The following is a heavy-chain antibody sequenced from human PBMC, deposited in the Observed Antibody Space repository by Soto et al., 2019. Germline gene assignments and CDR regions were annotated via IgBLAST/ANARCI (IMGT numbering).Heavy chain of an antibody. V-gene: IGHV3-74*01. CDR1: GFTFSEHW. J-gene: IGHJ4*02. Sequence: GGSLRLSCAASGFTFSEHWMHWVRQTPGKGLVWVSRINRDGSITGYADSVKGRFTISRDNTKSTLYLLMNSLKAEDTAIYYCARDRAPGEMATTFDYWGQGSQVTVSS. CDR2: INRDGSIT. CDR3: ARDRAPGEMATTFDY.